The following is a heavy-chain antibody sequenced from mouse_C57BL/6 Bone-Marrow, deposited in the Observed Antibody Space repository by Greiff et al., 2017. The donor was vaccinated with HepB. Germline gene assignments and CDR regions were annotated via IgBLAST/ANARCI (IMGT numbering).Heavy chain of an antibody. Sequence: VMLVESGAELARPGASVKLSCKASGYTFTSYGISWVKQRTGQGLEWIGEIYPRSGNTYYNEKFKGKATLTADKSSSTAYMELRSLTSEDSAVYFCAREGRSWYFDVWGTGTTVTVSS. V-gene: IGHV1-81*01. CDR1: GYTFTSYG. CDR2: IYPRSGNT. CDR3: AREGRSWYFDV. J-gene: IGHJ1*03.